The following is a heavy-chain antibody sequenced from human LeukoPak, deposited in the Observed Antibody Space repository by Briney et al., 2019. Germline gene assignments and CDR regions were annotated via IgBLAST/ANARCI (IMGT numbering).Heavy chain of an antibody. Sequence: GGSLRLSCAASGFTFSSYGMHWVRQAPGKGLEWVAFIRYDGSNKYYADSVKGRFTISRDNSKNTLYLPMNSLRAEDTAVYYCANTLYGDYVVDYWGQGTLVTVSS. CDR1: GFTFSSYG. D-gene: IGHD4-17*01. CDR2: IRYDGSNK. V-gene: IGHV3-30*02. CDR3: ANTLYGDYVVDY. J-gene: IGHJ4*02.